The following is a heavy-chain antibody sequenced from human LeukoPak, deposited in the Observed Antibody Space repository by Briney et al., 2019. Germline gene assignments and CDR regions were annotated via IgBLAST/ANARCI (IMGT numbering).Heavy chain of an antibody. CDR3: ARDQFSGSPDY. CDR2: ISSSSSYI. V-gene: IGHV3-21*01. Sequence: PGGSLTLSCAASGFTFSSFGMHWLRPAPGKGLKWISSISSSSSYIYYAFSVKGRFTISRDHATNSLYLQMNSLRAEDAAVCYSARDQFSGSPDYWGEGTLVSVSS. CDR1: GFTFSSFG. J-gene: IGHJ4*02. D-gene: IGHD1-26*01.